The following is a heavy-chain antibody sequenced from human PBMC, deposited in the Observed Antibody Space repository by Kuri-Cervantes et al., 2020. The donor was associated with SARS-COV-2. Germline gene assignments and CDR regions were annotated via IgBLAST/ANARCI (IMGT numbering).Heavy chain of an antibody. J-gene: IGHJ5*02. CDR1: GYTFTSYD. CDR3: ARGPRITGTTGCWFDP. V-gene: IGHV1-8*03. D-gene: IGHD1-7*01. Sequence: ASVKVSCKASGYTFTSYDINWVRQATGQGLEWMGWMNPNSGNTGYARKFQGRVTITRNTSISTAYMELSSLRSDDTAVYYCARGPRITGTTGCWFDPWGQGTLVTVSS. CDR2: MNPNSGNT.